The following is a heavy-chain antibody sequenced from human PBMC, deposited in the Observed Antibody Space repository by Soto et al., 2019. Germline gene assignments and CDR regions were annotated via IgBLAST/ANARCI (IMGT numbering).Heavy chain of an antibody. Sequence: QVQLVQSGAEEKKPGASVKDSCKASGYTFTSYAIHWVRQAPGQRHEWMGWINAGNGNTKYSQKFQGRVTINRDTSASTAYMELSSLRSEDTAVYYCARSIVVVTALDYWGQGTLVTVSA. CDR3: ARSIVVVTALDY. CDR1: GYTFTSYA. J-gene: IGHJ4*02. D-gene: IGHD2-21*02. CDR2: INAGNGNT. V-gene: IGHV1-3*05.